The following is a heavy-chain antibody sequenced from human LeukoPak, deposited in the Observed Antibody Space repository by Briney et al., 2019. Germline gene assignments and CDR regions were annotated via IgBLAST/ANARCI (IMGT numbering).Heavy chain of an antibody. CDR2: TYYSGST. J-gene: IGHJ6*03. D-gene: IGHD1-20*01. CDR3: ARITGTFYMDV. CDR1: GGSISSYY. Sequence: SETLSLTCTVSGGSISSYYWSWIRQPPGKGLEWIGYTYYSGSTNYNPSLKSRVTISVDTSKNQFSLKLSSVTAADTAVYYCARITGTFYMDVWGKGTTVTVSS. V-gene: IGHV4-59*01.